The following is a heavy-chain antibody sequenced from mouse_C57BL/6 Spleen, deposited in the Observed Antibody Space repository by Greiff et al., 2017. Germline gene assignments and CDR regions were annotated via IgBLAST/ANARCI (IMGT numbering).Heavy chain of an antibody. J-gene: IGHJ2*01. CDR1: GYAFSSSW. Sequence: VQLQQSGPELVKPGASVKISCKASGYAFSSSWMNWVKQRPGKGLEWIGRIYPGDGDTNYNGKFKGKATLTADKSSSTAYMQLSSLTSEDSAVYVCARSGPYYSNLGYFDYWGQGTTLTVSS. CDR2: IYPGDGDT. CDR3: ARSGPYYSNLGYFDY. D-gene: IGHD2-5*01. V-gene: IGHV1-82*01.